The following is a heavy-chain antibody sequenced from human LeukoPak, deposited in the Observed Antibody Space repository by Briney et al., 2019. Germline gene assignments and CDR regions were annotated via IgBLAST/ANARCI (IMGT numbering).Heavy chain of an antibody. CDR1: GYTLTAYY. V-gene: IGHV1-2*06. Sequence: ASMKVSCKASGYTLTAYYLHWVRQAPGQGLEWMGRINPNSGGTTYAQKFQGRVTITRDTSIGTAYMELSSLRSDDTAVYYCARPHYESSGLYVDAFDTWGQGTMVTVS. J-gene: IGHJ3*02. CDR2: INPNSGGT. D-gene: IGHD3-22*01. CDR3: ARPHYESSGLYVDAFDT.